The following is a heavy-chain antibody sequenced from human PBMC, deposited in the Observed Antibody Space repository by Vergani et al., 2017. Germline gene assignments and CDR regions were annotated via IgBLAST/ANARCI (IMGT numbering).Heavy chain of an antibody. CDR3: ARKKYYDSKDYYQVEPFDY. CDR2: ISGRSNYI. D-gene: IGHD3-22*01. Sequence: EVQLQESGGGLVKPGGSLRVSCAASGFSFSTYSINWVRQAPGKGLEWVSSISGRSNYIYYADSLKGRFTISRDNSKNSVYLQMNSLRAEDTAIYYCARKKYYDSKDYYQVEPFDYWGQGTLVTASS. CDR1: GFSFSTYS. J-gene: IGHJ4*02. V-gene: IGHV3-21*06.